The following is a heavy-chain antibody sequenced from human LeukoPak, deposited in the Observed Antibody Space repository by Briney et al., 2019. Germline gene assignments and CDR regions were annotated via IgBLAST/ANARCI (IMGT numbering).Heavy chain of an antibody. V-gene: IGHV3-48*03. D-gene: IGHD4-17*01. Sequence: GGSLRLSCAASGFTFSSYEMNWVRQAPGKGLVWVSYISSSGSTICYADSVKGRFTISRDNAKNSLYLQMNSLRAEDTAVYYCARDWATVRDFDPWGQGTLVTVSS. CDR1: GFTFSSYE. CDR2: ISSSGSTI. J-gene: IGHJ5*02. CDR3: ARDWATVRDFDP.